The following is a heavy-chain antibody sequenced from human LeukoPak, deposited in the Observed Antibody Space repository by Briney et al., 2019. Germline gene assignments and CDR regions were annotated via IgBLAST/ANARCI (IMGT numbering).Heavy chain of an antibody. CDR1: GFTFSSYG. CDR3: ARDSAPHYYYYYYMDV. CDR2: IRYDGSNK. V-gene: IGHV3-30*02. J-gene: IGHJ6*03. Sequence: GGSLRLSCAASGFTFSSYGMHWVRQAPGKGLEWVAFIRYDGSNKYYADSVKGRFTISRDNSKNTLYLQMNSLRAEDTAVYYCARDSAPHYYYYYYMDVWGKGTTVTVFS.